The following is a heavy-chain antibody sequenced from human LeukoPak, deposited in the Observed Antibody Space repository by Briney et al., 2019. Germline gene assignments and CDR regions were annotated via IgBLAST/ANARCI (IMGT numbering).Heavy chain of an antibody. V-gene: IGHV3-30*18. D-gene: IGHD3-22*01. CDR2: ISYDGSNE. Sequence: GRSLRLSCTASGFTFSNYGMHWVRQAPGKGLEWVAVISYDGSNEYYADSVKGRFTISRDNSKNTLFLQMNSLRPEDTAGYHCAKVALFSGYYPPFDYWGQGTLVTVSS. CDR1: GFTFSNYG. CDR3: AKVALFSGYYPPFDY. J-gene: IGHJ4*02.